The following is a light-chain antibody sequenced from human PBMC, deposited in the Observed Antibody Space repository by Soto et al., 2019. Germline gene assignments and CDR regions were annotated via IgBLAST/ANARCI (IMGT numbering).Light chain of an antibody. Sequence: QSALTQPASVSGSPGQSITISCTGTSSDVGGYNYVSWYQQHPGKAPKLMIYEVSNRPSGVSYRFSGSKSGYTASLTSSVRQDEDDADYYCSSNTSSTRRLVFGGGTNVTVL. CDR3: SSNTSSTRRLV. CDR1: SSDVGGYNY. J-gene: IGLJ2*01. CDR2: EVS. V-gene: IGLV2-14*01.